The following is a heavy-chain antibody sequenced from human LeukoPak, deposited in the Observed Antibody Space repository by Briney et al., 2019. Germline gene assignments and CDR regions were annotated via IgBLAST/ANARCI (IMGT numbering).Heavy chain of an antibody. CDR3: ARGCSGSCPFDH. CDR2: ISAGGGST. D-gene: IGHD2-15*01. CDR1: GFTLSSYA. J-gene: IGHJ4*02. V-gene: IGHV3-23*01. Sequence: GGSLRLSCAASGFTLSSYALTWVRQAPGKGLDWVSAISAGGGSTYYADSVKGRFTISRDNSKNTLYLQMNSLRAEDTAVYYCARGCSGSCPFDHWGQGTLVTVSS.